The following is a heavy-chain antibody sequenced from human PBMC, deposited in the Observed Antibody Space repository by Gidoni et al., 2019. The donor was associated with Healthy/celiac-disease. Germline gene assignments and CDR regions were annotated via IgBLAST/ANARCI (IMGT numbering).Heavy chain of an antibody. Sequence: RDGSSTSYADSVKGRFTISRDNAKNTLYLQMNSLRAEDTAVYYCARGGTIYYYYGMDVWGQGTTVTVSS. CDR3: ARGGTIYYYYGMDV. V-gene: IGHV3-74*01. J-gene: IGHJ6*02. CDR2: RDGSST.